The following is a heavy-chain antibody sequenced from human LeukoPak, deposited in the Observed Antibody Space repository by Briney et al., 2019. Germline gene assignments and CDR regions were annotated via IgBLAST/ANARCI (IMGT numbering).Heavy chain of an antibody. CDR2: IYPGDSDT. CDR1: GYSFTSYW. D-gene: IGHD3-9*01. Sequence: GESLKISCKGSGYSFTSYWIGWVRQMPGKGLEWMGIIYPGDSDTRYSPSFQGQVTISADKSISTAYLQWSSLKASDTAMYYCARTDVYDILTAYAFDIWGQGTMVTVSS. CDR3: ARTDVYDILTAYAFDI. J-gene: IGHJ3*02. V-gene: IGHV5-51*01.